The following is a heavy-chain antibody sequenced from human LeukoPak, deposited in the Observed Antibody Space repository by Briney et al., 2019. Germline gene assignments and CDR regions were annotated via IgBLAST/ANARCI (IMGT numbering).Heavy chain of an antibody. V-gene: IGHV3-30-3*01. D-gene: IGHD6-13*01. CDR3: GRDQGHIGAAGNYLSSGY. CDR2: ISSDGSSK. J-gene: IGHJ4*02. Sequence: GGSLRLSCAASGFTFTSYTMHGVRQAPGKGLEWVAVISSDGSSKYYADSVKGRFTISRDNSKNTLYLQMNSLRTEDTAVYYCGRDQGHIGAAGNYLSSGYWGQGTLVTVSS. CDR1: GFTFTSYT.